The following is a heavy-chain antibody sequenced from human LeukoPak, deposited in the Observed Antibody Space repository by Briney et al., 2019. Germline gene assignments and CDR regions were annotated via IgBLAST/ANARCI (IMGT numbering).Heavy chain of an antibody. CDR3: ARESDGDYYIDY. V-gene: IGHV4-30-4*01. Sequence: SETLSLTCTVSGGSISSGDYYWSWLRQPPGTGLEWIGYIYYSGSTYYNPSLKSRVTISVDTSKNQFSLKLSSVTAADTAVYYCARESDGDYYIDYWGQGTLVTVSS. CDR2: IYYSGST. D-gene: IGHD4-17*01. CDR1: GGSISSGDYY. J-gene: IGHJ4*02.